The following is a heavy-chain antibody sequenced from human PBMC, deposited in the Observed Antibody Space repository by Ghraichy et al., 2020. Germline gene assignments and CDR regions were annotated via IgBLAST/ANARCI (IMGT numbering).Heavy chain of an antibody. V-gene: IGHV3-30*18. CDR1: GFTFITYG. CDR3: AKAGKSSSSWTYVDY. CDR2: ISYDGSNK. Sequence: GGSLRLSCAASGFTFITYGMHWVRQAPGKGLEWVTVISYDGSNKYYADSVKGRFTISRDNSKNTLYLQMNSLRAEDTAVYYCAKAGKSSSSWTYVDYWGQGTLVTVSS. J-gene: IGHJ4*02. D-gene: IGHD6-13*01.